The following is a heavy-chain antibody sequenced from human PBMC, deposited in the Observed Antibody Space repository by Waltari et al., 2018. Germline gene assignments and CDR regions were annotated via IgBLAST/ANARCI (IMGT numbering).Heavy chain of an antibody. D-gene: IGHD6-19*01. J-gene: IGHJ4*02. CDR1: GFIVSSKY. Sequence: EVQLVETGGTLIQPGGSLRLSCAASGFIVSSKYMSWVRQAPRKGLEWVSVMESSSTTYYADSVKGRFTISRDNSKNTLYLEMNSLRAEDTAVYYCARGSSFSGYFDLWGQGTPVTVSS. CDR2: MESSSTT. V-gene: IGHV3-53*02. CDR3: ARGSSFSGYFDL.